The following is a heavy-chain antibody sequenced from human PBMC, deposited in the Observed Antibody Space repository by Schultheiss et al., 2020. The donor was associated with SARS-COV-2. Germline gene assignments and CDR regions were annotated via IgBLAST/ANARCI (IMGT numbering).Heavy chain of an antibody. J-gene: IGHJ5*02. V-gene: IGHV3-74*01. CDR3: ARAKGDYYGSGRWGWFDP. D-gene: IGHD3-10*01. CDR2: INSDGSST. CDR1: GFTFSSYW. Sequence: GESLKISCAASGFTFSSYWMHWVRQAPGKGLVWVSRINSDGSSTSYADSVKGRFTISRDNAKNTLYLQMNSLRAEDTAVYYCARAKGDYYGSGRWGWFDPWGQGTLVTVSS.